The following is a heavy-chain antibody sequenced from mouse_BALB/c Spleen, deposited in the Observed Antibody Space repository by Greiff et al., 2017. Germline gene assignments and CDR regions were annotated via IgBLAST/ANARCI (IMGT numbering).Heavy chain of an antibody. CDR2: ISYDGSN. CDR3: ARDGNYSPFAY. CDR1: GYSITSGYY. J-gene: IGHJ3*01. V-gene: IGHV3-6*02. Sequence: VQLKESGPGLVKPSQSLSLTCSVTGYSITSGYYWNWIRQFPGNKLEWMGYISYDGSNNYNPSLKNRISITRDTSKNQFFLKLNSVTTEDTATYYCARDGNYSPFAYWGQGTLVTVSA. D-gene: IGHD2-1*01.